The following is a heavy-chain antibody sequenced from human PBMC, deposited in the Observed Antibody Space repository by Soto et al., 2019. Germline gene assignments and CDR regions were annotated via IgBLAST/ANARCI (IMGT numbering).Heavy chain of an antibody. CDR2: VKPSGGST. Sequence: GASVKVSCKASGYTLTSYYMHWVRQAPGQGLEWMGGVKPSGGSTSYAQKFQGRFTMTTDTSTSTAYMELRSLRSDDTALYYCARGTTIVGATYFDYRGQGTLVTVSS. CDR3: ARGTTIVGATYFDY. D-gene: IGHD1-26*01. CDR1: GYTLTSYY. V-gene: IGHV1-46*01. J-gene: IGHJ4*02.